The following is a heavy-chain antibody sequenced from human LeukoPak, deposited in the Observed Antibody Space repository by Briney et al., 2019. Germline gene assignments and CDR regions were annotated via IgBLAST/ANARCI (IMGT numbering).Heavy chain of an antibody. V-gene: IGHV1-69*06. CDR2: IVPISDTT. CDR1: GDTFSTYA. Sequence: SVKVSCKASGDTFSTYAFNWVRRAPGQGLEWTGGIVPISDTTNYAQTLQGRVTITADKSTNTVYMELSSLTSEDTGVYYCARGASVRVVPMSYYYAMDVWGEGTTVIVSS. CDR3: ARGASVRVVPMSYYYAMDV. D-gene: IGHD2-2*01. J-gene: IGHJ6*04.